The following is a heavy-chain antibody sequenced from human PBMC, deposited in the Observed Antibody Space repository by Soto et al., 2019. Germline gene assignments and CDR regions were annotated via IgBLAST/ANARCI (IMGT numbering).Heavy chain of an antibody. J-gene: IGHJ4*02. V-gene: IGHV3-21*01. D-gene: IGHD6-25*01. CDR2: ISSMSKYI. CDR3: AIGQSSGGFDY. CDR1: VSTCSNYS. Sequence: EVQLVESGGGLVKPGGYLRLSCEASVSTCSNYSLNWVRQAPGKGLEWVSSISSMSKYIYYADSVKGRFTISRDNAKKSLNLQMISLSAEDTAVYYCAIGQSSGGFDYWGQGTLVTVS.